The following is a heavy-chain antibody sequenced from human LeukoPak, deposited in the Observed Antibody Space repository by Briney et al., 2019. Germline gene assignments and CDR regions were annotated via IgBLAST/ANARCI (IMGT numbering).Heavy chain of an antibody. V-gene: IGHV3-23*01. Sequence: GGSLRLSCTASGLIFRNYAMTWVRQAPRKGLEWVSTISGDGTETFYADSVKGRFTNSRDNSKNTHYLQMSSLRAEDTGIYYCAKNSAAGVSSASSFDYWGQGTLVTVSS. CDR1: GLIFRNYA. D-gene: IGHD2-2*01. CDR3: AKNSAAGVSSASSFDY. J-gene: IGHJ4*02. CDR2: ISGDGTET.